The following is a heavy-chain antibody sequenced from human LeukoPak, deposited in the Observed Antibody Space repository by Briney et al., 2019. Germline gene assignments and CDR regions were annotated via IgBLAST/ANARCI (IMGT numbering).Heavy chain of an antibody. D-gene: IGHD2/OR15-2a*01. Sequence: SETLSLTCTVSGGSISSYYWSWIRQPAGKGREWIGRIYTSGSTNYNPSLKSRVTISVDTSKNQFSLKLTSVTAADTAVYYCARELSGGAFDIWGQGTMVTVSS. CDR3: ARELSGGAFDI. J-gene: IGHJ3*02. CDR1: GGSISSYY. V-gene: IGHV4-4*07. CDR2: IYTSGST.